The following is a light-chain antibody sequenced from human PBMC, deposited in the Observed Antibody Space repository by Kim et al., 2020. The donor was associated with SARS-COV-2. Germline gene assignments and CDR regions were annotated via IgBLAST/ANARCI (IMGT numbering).Light chain of an antibody. CDR1: KSVASY. CDR3: QQRSYWLT. J-gene: IGKJ4*02. Sequence: LSAGERASRSGRASKSVASYLAWYQQKPGQAPRLLIDHATNRATGTPARVSGSGSGTDFTLTSSRLEHEDVAVYYRQQRSYWLTFGGGTKVDIK. CDR2: HAT. V-gene: IGKV3-11*01.